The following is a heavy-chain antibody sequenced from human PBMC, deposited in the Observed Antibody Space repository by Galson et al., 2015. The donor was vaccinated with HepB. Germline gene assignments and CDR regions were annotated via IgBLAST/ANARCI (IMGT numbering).Heavy chain of an antibody. CDR1: GFTFSSYG. CDR3: AKEIGDTAMVIWYFDL. D-gene: IGHD5-18*01. CDR2: ISYDGSNK. Sequence: SLRLSCAASGFTFSSYGMHWVRQAPGKGLEWVAVISYDGSNKYYADSVKGRFTISRDNSKNTLYLQMNSLRAEDTAVYYCAKEIGDTAMVIWYFDLCGRGTLVTVSA. J-gene: IGHJ2*01. V-gene: IGHV3-30*18.